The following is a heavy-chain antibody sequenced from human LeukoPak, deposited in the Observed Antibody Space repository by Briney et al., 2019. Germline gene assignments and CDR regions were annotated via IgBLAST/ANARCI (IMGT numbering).Heavy chain of an antibody. CDR1: GFTFSDYY. J-gene: IGHJ5*02. CDR3: ARDHNNWNYGVIDL. CDR2: ISSSDSTI. D-gene: IGHD1-7*01. V-gene: IGHV3-11*04. Sequence: PGGSLRLSCAGSGFTFSDYYMSWIRQAPGKGLEWVSYISSSDSTIYYTDSVKGRFTISRDNAKNSLYLQMNSLRADDTAVYYCARDHNNWNYGVIDLWGQGTLVTVSS.